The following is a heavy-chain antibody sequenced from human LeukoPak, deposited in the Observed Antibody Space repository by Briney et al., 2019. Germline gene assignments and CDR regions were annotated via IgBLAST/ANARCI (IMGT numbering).Heavy chain of an antibody. CDR1: GFTFSSYW. Sequence: GVSLRLSCAASGFTFSSYWMSWVRQAPGKGLEWVANIKRDGSQKYYVDSVKGRFTISRDNAKNSLYLQMNSLRAEDTAIYYCARETPDSSGWDWGQGTLVTVSS. CDR2: IKRDGSQK. CDR3: ARETPDSSGWD. V-gene: IGHV3-7*01. J-gene: IGHJ4*02. D-gene: IGHD6-19*01.